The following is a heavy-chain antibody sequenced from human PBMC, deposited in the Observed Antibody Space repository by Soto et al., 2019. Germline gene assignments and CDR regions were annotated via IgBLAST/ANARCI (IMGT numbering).Heavy chain of an antibody. CDR2: SNSDGSST. CDR1: GFTFSSYW. J-gene: IGHJ6*03. V-gene: IGHV3-74*01. Sequence: GGSLRLSCAASGFTFSSYWMHWVRQAPGKGLVWVSRSNSDGSSTSYADSVKGRFTISRDNAKNTLYLQMNSLRAEDTAVYYCTLDTNYYYYMDVWGKGTTVTVSS. CDR3: TLDTNYYYYMDV.